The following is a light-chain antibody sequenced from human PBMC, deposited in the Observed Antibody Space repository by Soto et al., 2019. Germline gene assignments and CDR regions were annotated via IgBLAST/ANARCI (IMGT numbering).Light chain of an antibody. CDR2: DVS. V-gene: IGLV2-14*01. CDR1: SSDVGGYNY. Sequence: QSVLTQPASVSGSPGQSITISCTGTSSDVGGYNYVSWYQQHPGKAPKLMIYDVSNRPSGVSNRFSGSKSGTTASLTISGLQAEDEADYYCSSYTTSSFVVFGGGTKLTVL. CDR3: SSYTTSSFVV. J-gene: IGLJ2*01.